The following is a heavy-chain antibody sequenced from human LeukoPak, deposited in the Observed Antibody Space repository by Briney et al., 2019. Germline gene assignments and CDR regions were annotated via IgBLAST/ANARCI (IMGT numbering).Heavy chain of an antibody. Sequence: SQTLSLTCTVSGGSISSGSYYWSWIRQPPGKGLEWIGYIYYSGSTNYNPSLKSRVTISVDTSKNQFSLKLSSVTAADTAVYYCARQGVGEYSSSWYGPNWFDPWGQGTLVTVSS. D-gene: IGHD6-13*01. CDR1: GGSISSGSYY. CDR2: IYYSGST. CDR3: ARQGVGEYSSSWYGPNWFDP. V-gene: IGHV4-61*01. J-gene: IGHJ5*02.